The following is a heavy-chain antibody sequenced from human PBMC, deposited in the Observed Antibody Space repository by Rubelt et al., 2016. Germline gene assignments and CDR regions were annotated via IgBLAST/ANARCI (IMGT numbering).Heavy chain of an antibody. CDR3: ARTVAGFFRRFDP. J-gene: IGHJ5*02. Sequence: QLQLQESGPGLVKPSETLSLTCTVSGGSISSTSYYWGWIRQPPGQGLEWIGSIYYSGGTYYNPSLKSRVTMSVDPSKNQWSLKVGAVTAADTAGYYCARTVAGFFRRFDPWGQGTLVTVSS. CDR2: IYYSGGT. D-gene: IGHD6-19*01. CDR1: GGSISSTSYY. V-gene: IGHV4-39*01.